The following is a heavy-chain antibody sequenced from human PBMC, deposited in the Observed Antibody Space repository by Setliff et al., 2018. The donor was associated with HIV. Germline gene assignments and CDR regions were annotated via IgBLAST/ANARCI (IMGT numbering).Heavy chain of an antibody. CDR2: IYYSGST. Sequence: LSLTCTVSGGSIFSHYWSWIRQPPGKGLEWIGYIYYSGSTNYNPSLKSRVTISVDTSKNQFSLKLSSVTAADTAVYYCASTGGYSYGFFDSWGQGALVTVS. J-gene: IGHJ4*02. D-gene: IGHD5-18*01. V-gene: IGHV4-59*11. CDR3: ASTGGYSYGFFDS. CDR1: GGSIFSHY.